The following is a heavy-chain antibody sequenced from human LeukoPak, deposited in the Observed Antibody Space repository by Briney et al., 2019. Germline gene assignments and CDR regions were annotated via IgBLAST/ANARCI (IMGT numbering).Heavy chain of an antibody. Sequence: GGSLRLSCAASAFSLSAYNMNWVRQAPGKGLEWVSSISYTGTYIYYADSVKGRFTISRDNAQNSLYLQMNSLKAEDTAIYYCVRDRGTYRPIDYWGQGTLVTVSS. J-gene: IGHJ4*02. CDR3: VRDRGTYRPIDY. V-gene: IGHV3-21*04. CDR1: AFSLSAYN. CDR2: ISYTGTYI. D-gene: IGHD1-26*01.